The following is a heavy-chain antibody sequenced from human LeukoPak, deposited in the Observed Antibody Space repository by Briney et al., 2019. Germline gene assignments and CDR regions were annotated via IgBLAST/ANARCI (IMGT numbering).Heavy chain of an antibody. CDR2: IYYSGST. V-gene: IGHV4-39*01. J-gene: IGHJ1*01. CDR1: GGSISSSSYY. Sequence: SETLSLTCTVSGGSISSSSYYWGWIRQPPGKGLEWIGGIYYSGSTYYNPSLKSRVTISVDTSKNQFSLKLSSVTAADTAVYYCAKVPRITIPGGEHWGQGTLVTVSS. CDR3: AKVPRITIPGGEH. D-gene: IGHD3-3*01.